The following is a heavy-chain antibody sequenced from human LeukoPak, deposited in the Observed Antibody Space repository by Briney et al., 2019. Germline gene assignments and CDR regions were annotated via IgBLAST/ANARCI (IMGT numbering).Heavy chain of an antibody. D-gene: IGHD7-27*01. CDR3: AREDAGVRRAAIDY. CDR1: GFTYNNYW. J-gene: IGHJ4*02. Sequence: GGSLRLSCVASGFTYNNYWMSWVRQAPGKGPEWVANIKQDGSEQYYVDSLKGRFTISRDNTQNSLYLQMNSLRAEDTAVYFCAREDAGVRRAAIDYWGQGILVTVSS. V-gene: IGHV3-7*01. CDR2: IKQDGSEQ.